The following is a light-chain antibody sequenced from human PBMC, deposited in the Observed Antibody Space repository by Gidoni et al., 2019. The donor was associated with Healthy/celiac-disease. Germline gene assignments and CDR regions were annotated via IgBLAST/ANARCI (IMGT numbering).Light chain of an antibody. Sequence: EIVLTQSPATLSLSPGERATLSSRASQSVSSYLAWYQQKPGQAPRLLIYDASTRATGIPARFSGSGSGTDFTLTISSLESEDFAVYYCQQRSNWPGFTFGPXTKVDIK. CDR2: DAS. CDR3: QQRSNWPGFT. J-gene: IGKJ3*01. V-gene: IGKV3-11*01. CDR1: QSVSSY.